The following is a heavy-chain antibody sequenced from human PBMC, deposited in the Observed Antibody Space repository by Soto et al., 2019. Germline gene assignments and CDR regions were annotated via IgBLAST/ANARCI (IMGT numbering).Heavy chain of an antibody. CDR3: ARGAPGTYKEDH. J-gene: IGHJ4*02. V-gene: IGHV3-74*01. D-gene: IGHD3-10*01. Sequence: GGSLRLSCAASGFTFSNYWMHWVRQAPGKGLEWVSRIKFDGSITNYADSVKGRFTISRENGENTVYLQMNSLRAEDTAVYYCARGAPGTYKEDHWGQGTQVTVSS. CDR2: IKFDGSIT. CDR1: GFTFSNYW.